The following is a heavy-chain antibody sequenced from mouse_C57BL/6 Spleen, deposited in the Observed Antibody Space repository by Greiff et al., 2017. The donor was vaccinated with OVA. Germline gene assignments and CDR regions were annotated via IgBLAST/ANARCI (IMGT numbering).Heavy chain of an antibody. V-gene: IGHV1-42*01. Sequence: VQLKQSGPELVKPGASVKISCKASGYSFTGYYMNWVKQSPEKSLEWIGEINPSTGGTTYNQKFKAKATLTVDKSSSTAYMQLKSLTSEDSAVYYCARSGYYGSYYFDYWGQGTTLTVSS. D-gene: IGHD1-1*01. J-gene: IGHJ2*01. CDR3: ARSGYYGSYYFDY. CDR1: GYSFTGYY. CDR2: INPSTGGT.